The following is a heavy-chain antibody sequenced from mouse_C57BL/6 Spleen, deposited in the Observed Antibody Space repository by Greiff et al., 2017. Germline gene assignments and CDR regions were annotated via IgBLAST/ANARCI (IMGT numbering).Heavy chain of an antibody. Sequence: EVQLQQSGPELVKPGASVKISCKASGYTFTDYYMNWVKQSHGKSLEWIGDINPNNGGTSYNQKFKGKATLTVDKSSSTAYMELRSLTSEDSAVYYCASGDSRAWFAYWGQGTLVTVSA. V-gene: IGHV1-26*01. D-gene: IGHD1-1*01. CDR2: INPNNGGT. CDR3: ASGDSRAWFAY. J-gene: IGHJ3*01. CDR1: GYTFTDYY.